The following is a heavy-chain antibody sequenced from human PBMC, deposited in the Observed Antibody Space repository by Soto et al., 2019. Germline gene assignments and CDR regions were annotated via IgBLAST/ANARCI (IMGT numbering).Heavy chain of an antibody. Sequence: QVQLQESGPGLVKPSETLSLTCTVSGGSISSYYWSWIRQPPGKGLEWIGYIYYSGSTNYNPSLKSRVTISVDTSKNQFSLKLSSVTAADTAVYYCARAGITGTYFDYWGQGTPVTVSS. V-gene: IGHV4-59*01. J-gene: IGHJ4*02. D-gene: IGHD1-20*01. CDR2: IYYSGST. CDR3: ARAGITGTYFDY. CDR1: GGSISSYY.